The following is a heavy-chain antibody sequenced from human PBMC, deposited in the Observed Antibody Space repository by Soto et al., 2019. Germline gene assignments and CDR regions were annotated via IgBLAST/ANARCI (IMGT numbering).Heavy chain of an antibody. CDR3: ARGRYCLTGRCFPNWFDS. CDR2: IYKSTTT. J-gene: IGHJ5*01. CDR1: GDSISTVDYF. Sequence: SETLSLTCSVSGDSISTVDYFWAWIRQPPGQALEYIGYIYKSTTTYYNPSFESRVAISLDTSKSQFSLTVTSVTAADTAVYFCARGRYCLTGRCFPNWFDSWGQGTLVTV. V-gene: IGHV4-30-4*01. D-gene: IGHD2-15*01.